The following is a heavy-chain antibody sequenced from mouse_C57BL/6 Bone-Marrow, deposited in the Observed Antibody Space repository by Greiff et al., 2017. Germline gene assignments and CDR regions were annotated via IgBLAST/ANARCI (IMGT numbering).Heavy chain of an antibody. D-gene: IGHD2-2*01. CDR1: GISITTGNYR. CDR2: IYYSGTI. Sequence: EVKLQESGPGLVKPSQTVFLTCTVTGISITTGNYRWSWIRQFPGNKLEWIGYIYYSGTITYNPSLTSPTTITRDTPKNQFCLEMNSLTAEDTATYYCARDGVWLTGYFDVWGTGTTVTVSS. V-gene: IGHV3-5*01. J-gene: IGHJ1*03. CDR3: ARDGVWLTGYFDV.